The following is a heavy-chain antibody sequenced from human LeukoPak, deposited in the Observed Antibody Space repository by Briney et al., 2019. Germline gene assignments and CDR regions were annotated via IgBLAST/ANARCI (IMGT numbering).Heavy chain of an antibody. J-gene: IGHJ2*01. D-gene: IGHD3-10*01. CDR1: GGSISSYY. CDR3: ARDRPGSYWYFDL. CDR2: IYYLGST. V-gene: IGHV4-59*01. Sequence: SETLSLTCTVSGGSISSYYWSWIRQPPGRGLEWVGHIYYLGSTNYNPSLKSRVTISIDTSKNYFSLKLNSVIAADTAVYYCARDRPGSYWYFDLWGRGTLVTVSS.